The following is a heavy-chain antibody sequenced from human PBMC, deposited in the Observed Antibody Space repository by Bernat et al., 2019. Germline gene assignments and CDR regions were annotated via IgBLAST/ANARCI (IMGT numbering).Heavy chain of an antibody. Sequence: QVQLVQSGAEVKKPGASVKVSCKASGYTFTSYYMHWVRQAPGQGLEWMGIINPSGGSTSYEQKFQGRVTMTRDTSTSTVYMELSSLRSEDTAVYYCARSFYDSSGYYYYYYYYGMDVWGQGTTVTVSS. CDR2: INPSGGST. CDR3: ARSFYDSSGYYYYYYYYGMDV. CDR1: GYTFTSYY. J-gene: IGHJ6*02. D-gene: IGHD3-22*01. V-gene: IGHV1-46*01.